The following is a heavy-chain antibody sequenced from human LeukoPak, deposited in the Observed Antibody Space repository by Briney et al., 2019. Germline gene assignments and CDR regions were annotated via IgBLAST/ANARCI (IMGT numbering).Heavy chain of an antibody. D-gene: IGHD2-2*01. V-gene: IGHV3-23*01. CDR1: GFTFSSYA. CDR2: ISGSGGST. Sequence: PGRSLRLSCAASGFTFSSYAMSWVRQAPGKGLEWVSAISGSGGSTYYADSVEGRFTISRDNSKNTLYLQMNSLRAEDTAVYYCAKDRGERHCSSTSCYVEPYFDYWGQGTLVTVSS. J-gene: IGHJ4*02. CDR3: AKDRGERHCSSTSCYVEPYFDY.